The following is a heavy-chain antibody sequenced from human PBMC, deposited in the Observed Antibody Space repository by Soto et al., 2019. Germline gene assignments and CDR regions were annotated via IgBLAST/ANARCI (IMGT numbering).Heavy chain of an antibody. J-gene: IGHJ5*02. CDR1: GFTFSYYA. Sequence: GGSLRLSCAASGFTFSYYAMNWVRQAPGKGLEWISVISNCGHSAYYADSVKGRFTITRDNSKNTLYLQIKSLRAEDTAAYYCAKGGPTFLNWFGPWGQRTLVTVSS. D-gene: IGHD5-12*01. CDR2: ISNCGHSA. V-gene: IGHV3-23*01. CDR3: AKGGPTFLNWFGP.